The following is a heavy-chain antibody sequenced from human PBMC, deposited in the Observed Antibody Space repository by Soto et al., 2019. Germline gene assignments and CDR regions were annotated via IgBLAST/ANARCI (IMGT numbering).Heavy chain of an antibody. CDR1: DYSINSDSNL. J-gene: IGHJ4*02. Sequence: PSETLSLTCTVSDYSINSDSNLWGWLRQPPGKGLEWIGYIHSGGSSYYNPSLKSRVTMSVDTAKNQFSLKLTSVTAVEPAVYYCARKPRLAAAEFAYWGQGVLVTVSS. CDR3: ARKPRLAAAEFAY. D-gene: IGHD6-13*01. CDR2: IHSGGSS. V-gene: IGHV4-28*01.